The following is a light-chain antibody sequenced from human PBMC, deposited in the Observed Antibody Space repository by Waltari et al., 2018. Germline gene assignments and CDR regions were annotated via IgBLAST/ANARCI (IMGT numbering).Light chain of an antibody. CDR2: VTS. J-gene: IGKJ4*01. Sequence: EIVLTQSPGTMSLSPGESATLPCRASQSVTSISLTWYQQKLGQAPRLLIYVTSSTATGIPDIFSGSVSGTDFTLTITILEPVDFAVYYSQQYDCEVVTFVRGTKVEI. CDR1: QSVTSIS. CDR3: QQYDCEVVT. V-gene: IGKV3-20*01.